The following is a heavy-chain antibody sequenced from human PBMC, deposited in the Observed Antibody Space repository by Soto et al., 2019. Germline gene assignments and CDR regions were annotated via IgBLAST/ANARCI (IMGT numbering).Heavy chain of an antibody. V-gene: IGHV1-2*02. J-gene: IGHJ6*02. Sequence: ASVKVSCKASGYTFAGYYMHWVRQAPGQGLEWMGWINPNSGGTNYAQKFQGRVTMTRDTSISTAYMELSRLRSDDTAVYYCAKWGVPAASDYYYYYYGMDVCGQGTTVTVSS. CDR3: AKWGVPAASDYYYYYYGMDV. CDR1: GYTFAGYY. D-gene: IGHD2-2*01. CDR2: INPNSGGT.